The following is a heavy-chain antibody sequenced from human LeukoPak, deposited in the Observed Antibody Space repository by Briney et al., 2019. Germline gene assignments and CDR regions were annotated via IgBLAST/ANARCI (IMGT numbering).Heavy chain of an antibody. J-gene: IGHJ4*02. CDR2: TRFDGSIK. Sequence: PGRSLRLSCAVSGFIFSDYGFHWVRQAQGKVLEWVAVTRFDGSIKQYADSVKGRFTISIDDSKNTLYLQMNFLKSEDTAVYYCARWGGTRQYYFDYWGQGTLVTVSS. V-gene: IGHV3-33*01. CDR3: ARWGGTRQYYFDY. CDR1: GFIFSDYG. D-gene: IGHD1-1*01.